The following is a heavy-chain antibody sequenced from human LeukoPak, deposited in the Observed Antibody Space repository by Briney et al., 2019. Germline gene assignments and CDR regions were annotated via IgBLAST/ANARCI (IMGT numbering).Heavy chain of an antibody. J-gene: IGHJ4*02. D-gene: IGHD6-13*01. Sequence: SETLSLTCTVSGASINKDYWAWIRQPPGRGLEWIGYVIDSDFNEANGDITNYNPSLETRVTTSRDTPKNQFSLKLSSVTAADTAVYYCARGQQLVRVWGQGTLVTVSS. CDR2: VIDSDFNEANGDIT. CDR1: GASINKDY. V-gene: IGHV4-59*01. CDR3: ARGQQLVRV.